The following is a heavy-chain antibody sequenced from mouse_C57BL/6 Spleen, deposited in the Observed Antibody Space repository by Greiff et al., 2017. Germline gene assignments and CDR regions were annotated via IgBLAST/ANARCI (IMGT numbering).Heavy chain of an antibody. J-gene: IGHJ1*03. Sequence: QVQLQQSGAELVRPGTSVKMSCKASGYTFTNYWIGWAKQRPGHGLEWIGDIYPGGCYTNYNEKFKGKATLTADKSSSTAYMQFSSLTSEDSAIXYCARNYGSSYWYFDVWGTGTTVTVSS. CDR1: GYTFTNYW. D-gene: IGHD1-1*01. CDR3: ARNYGSSYWYFDV. V-gene: IGHV1-63*01. CDR2: IYPGGCYT.